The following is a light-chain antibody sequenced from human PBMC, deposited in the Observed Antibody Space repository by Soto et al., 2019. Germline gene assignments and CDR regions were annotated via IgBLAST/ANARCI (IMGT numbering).Light chain of an antibody. Sequence: QSVLTQPPSVSGAPGQRVTISCTGSSSNIGAVYDVHWYQQVPGTAPKLLISGNKNRPLGVPDRFSGSTSGTSASLAITGLHAEDEADYYCQSYDSSLSHVFGTGTK. CDR1: SSNIGAVYD. CDR2: GNK. J-gene: IGLJ1*01. V-gene: IGLV1-40*01. CDR3: QSYDSSLSHV.